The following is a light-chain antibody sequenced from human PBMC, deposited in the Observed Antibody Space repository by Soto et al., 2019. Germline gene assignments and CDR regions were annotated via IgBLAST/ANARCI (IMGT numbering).Light chain of an antibody. CDR2: GAS. CDR1: QSVGNN. Sequence: VLTQSPATLSVSPGARATLSCRASQSVGNNLAWYRQKSGQAPRLLIYGASTRATGIPARFSGSGSGTDFTLTISSPEPEDFAVYYCQQRGTWPPTFGPGTKVDIK. V-gene: IGKV3-11*01. CDR3: QQRGTWPPT. J-gene: IGKJ3*01.